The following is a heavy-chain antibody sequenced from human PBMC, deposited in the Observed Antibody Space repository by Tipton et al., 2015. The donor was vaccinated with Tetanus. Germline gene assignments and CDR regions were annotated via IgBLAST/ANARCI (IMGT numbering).Heavy chain of an antibody. V-gene: IGHV4-39*01. CDR2: VSYSGRT. CDR3: ARQADNWFDP. CDR1: GGSLKSSDYY. Sequence: TLSLTCIVSGGSLKSSDYYGAWVRQSPLKGLEWIGSVSYSGRTYYNPSLKSRVTMSVDTSKKDFSVSLTSVTAADTAVYYCARQADNWFDPWGPGTRVTVSS. J-gene: IGHJ5*02. D-gene: IGHD2-15*01.